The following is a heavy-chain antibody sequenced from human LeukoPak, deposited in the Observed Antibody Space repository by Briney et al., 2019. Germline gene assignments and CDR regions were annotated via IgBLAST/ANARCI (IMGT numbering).Heavy chain of an antibody. CDR2: INSDGSIT. D-gene: IGHD2-15*01. Sequence: EGSLRLSCTASGSTFSTDWMHWVRQGPGKGLVWVSRINSDGSITSYADSVKGRFTISRDNAKNTVYLQMNSLRAEDTAVYYCASSAGGGLNYRGQGTLVTVSS. V-gene: IGHV3-74*01. J-gene: IGHJ4*02. CDR1: GSTFSTDW. CDR3: ASSAGGGLNY.